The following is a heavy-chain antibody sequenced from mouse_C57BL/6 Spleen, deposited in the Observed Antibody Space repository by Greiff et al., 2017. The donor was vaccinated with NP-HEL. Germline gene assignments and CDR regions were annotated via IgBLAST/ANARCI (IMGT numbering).Heavy chain of an antibody. CDR3: ARSYYGRLYPFAY. Sequence: VVESGASVKLSCKASGYTFTSYGISWVKQRTGQGLEWIGEIYPRSGNTYYNEKFKGKATLTADKSSSTAYMELRRLTPEDRAVYFCARSYYGRLYPFAYWGKGTLVTVST. V-gene: IGHV1-81*01. D-gene: IGHD1-1*01. CDR2: IYPRSGNT. CDR1: GYTFTSYG. J-gene: IGHJ3*01.